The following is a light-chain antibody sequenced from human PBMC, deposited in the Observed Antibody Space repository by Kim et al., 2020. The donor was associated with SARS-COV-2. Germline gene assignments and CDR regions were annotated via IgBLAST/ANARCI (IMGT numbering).Light chain of an antibody. CDR1: SSDVGGYNY. CDR2: DVS. CDR3: SSYTSSSTLDV. V-gene: IGLV2-14*03. Sequence: QSITIPCTGTSSDVGGYNYVSWYQQHPGKAPKLMIYDVSNRPSGVSNRFSGSKSGNTASLTISGLQAEDEADYYCSSYTSSSTLDVFGTGTKVTVL. J-gene: IGLJ1*01.